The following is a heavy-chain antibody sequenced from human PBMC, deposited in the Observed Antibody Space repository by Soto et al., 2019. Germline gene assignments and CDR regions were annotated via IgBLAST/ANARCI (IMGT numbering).Heavy chain of an antibody. CDR2: INQDGSES. CDR1: GLAFSSYS. D-gene: IGHD2-2*01. CDR3: ARSARDCNSPSCAN. Sequence: EVQLVESGGGLVQPGGSLRLSCVVSGLAFSSYSMSWVRHAPGKGLEWVANINQDGSESYYVDSVKGRFTISRDNAKNSLYLQMTSLRADDTAVYYCARSARDCNSPSCANWGQGTLVTVSS. V-gene: IGHV3-7*03. J-gene: IGHJ4*02.